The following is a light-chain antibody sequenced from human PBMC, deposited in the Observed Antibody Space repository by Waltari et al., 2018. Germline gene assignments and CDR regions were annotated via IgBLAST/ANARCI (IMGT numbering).Light chain of an antibody. Sequence: VILTQSPDTLSLSPGERATLSCRASRSVSSDLAWYRQKPGQAPRLLIYGASSRATGIPDRFSGSGSGTEFTLTISSLEPEDFAVYYCQKYDNSPHSFGQGTKVEIK. V-gene: IGKV3-20*01. CDR1: RSVSSD. CDR2: GAS. CDR3: QKYDNSPHS. J-gene: IGKJ2*03.